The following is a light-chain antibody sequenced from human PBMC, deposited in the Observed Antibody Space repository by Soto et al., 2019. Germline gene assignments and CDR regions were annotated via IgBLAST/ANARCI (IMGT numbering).Light chain of an antibody. J-gene: IGKJ2*01. Sequence: VVMTQSPLSLPVTLGQPASISCRSSQSLVHSDGVTYLNWFQQRPGQSPSRLIYKVSNRASGVPDRFSCSGSGTDFTLRISRVEADDFVFYYCLQTTHSLYSFGQGTKLVIK. CDR2: KVS. V-gene: IGKV2-30*02. CDR1: QSLVHSDGVTY. CDR3: LQTTHSLYS.